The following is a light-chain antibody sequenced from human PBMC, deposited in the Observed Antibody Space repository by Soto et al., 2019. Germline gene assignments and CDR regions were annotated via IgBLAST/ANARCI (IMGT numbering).Light chain of an antibody. CDR3: QQSNIFPFT. J-gene: IGKJ4*01. CDR1: QNLGKW. Sequence: DSQMTQSPSSVTASVGSTVSITFRPTQNLGKWLAWYQQRPGKVPQLLIYGGSTLQSGVPSRFSGSGTGASYTLTITGLQAEDIATYYCQQSNIFPFTFGGGTKVDIK. V-gene: IGKV1-12*02. CDR2: GGS.